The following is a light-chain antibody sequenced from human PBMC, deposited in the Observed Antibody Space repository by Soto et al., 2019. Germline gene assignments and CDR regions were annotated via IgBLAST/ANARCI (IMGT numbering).Light chain of an antibody. V-gene: IGKV1-5*01. CDR2: DAS. Sequence: DIQMTQSPSTLSASIGDRVTITCRASQSITTFLAWYQQKPGKAPQILIYDASKLEPGVPSRLSGGGSGTEFTLTISSLQPDDFATYYCQQYSTYRLTFVGGTKVDIK. CDR1: QSITTF. J-gene: IGKJ4*01. CDR3: QQYSTYRLT.